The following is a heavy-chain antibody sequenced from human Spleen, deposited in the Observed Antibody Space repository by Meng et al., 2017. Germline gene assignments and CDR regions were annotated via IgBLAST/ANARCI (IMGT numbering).Heavy chain of an antibody. Sequence: GESLKISCAASGFTFSSYAMSWVRQAPGKGLEWVSAISGSGGSTYYADSVKGRFTISRDNSKNTLYLQMNSLRAEDTAVYYCAKGLTGDGYNFDYWGQGTLVTVSS. V-gene: IGHV3-23*01. D-gene: IGHD5-24*01. CDR3: AKGLTGDGYNFDY. J-gene: IGHJ4*02. CDR1: GFTFSSYA. CDR2: ISGSGGST.